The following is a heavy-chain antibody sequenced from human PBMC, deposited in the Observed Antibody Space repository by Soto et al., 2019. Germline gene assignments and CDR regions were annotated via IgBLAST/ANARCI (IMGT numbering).Heavy chain of an antibody. Sequence: QITLKESGPTLVKPTQTLTLTCTFSGFSLSTSGVGVGWIRQPPGKALEWLALIYWDDDKRYSPSLKSRLTITKVTAKNQVVLTMTSMDPVDTATYYCAHSLPSIAAALVLNWGWFDPWGQGTLVTVSS. CDR2: IYWDDDK. V-gene: IGHV2-5*02. D-gene: IGHD6-13*01. CDR3: AHSLPSIAAALVLNWGWFDP. J-gene: IGHJ5*02. CDR1: GFSLSTSGVG.